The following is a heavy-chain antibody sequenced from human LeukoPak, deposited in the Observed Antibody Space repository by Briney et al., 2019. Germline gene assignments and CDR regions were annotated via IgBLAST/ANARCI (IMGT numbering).Heavy chain of an antibody. J-gene: IGHJ6*03. CDR3: AKLGHGGYYSYMDV. Sequence: QAGGSLRLSCAVSGFTFANYAMTWVRQAPGKGLESVSSISTDGTTYYAHSVKGRFTLSRDNSKNTLYLQMSSLRAEDTAVYYCAKLGHGGYYSYMDVWGKGTKVTVSS. CDR1: GFTFANYA. D-gene: IGHD3-16*01. V-gene: IGHV3-23*01. CDR2: ISTDGTT.